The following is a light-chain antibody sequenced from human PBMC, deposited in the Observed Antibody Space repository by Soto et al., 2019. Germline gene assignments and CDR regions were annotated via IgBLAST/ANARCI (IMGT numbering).Light chain of an antibody. CDR1: SSDVGAYNY. CDR2: AVS. Sequence: QSALTQPASVSGSPGQSITISCTGTSSDVGAYNYVSWYQQHPGKAPKLMIYAVSNRPSGVSNRFSGSKSGNTASLTISGLQAEDEADYYCSSYAGSNTYVFGSGTKVTVL. J-gene: IGLJ1*01. V-gene: IGLV2-14*01. CDR3: SSYAGSNTYV.